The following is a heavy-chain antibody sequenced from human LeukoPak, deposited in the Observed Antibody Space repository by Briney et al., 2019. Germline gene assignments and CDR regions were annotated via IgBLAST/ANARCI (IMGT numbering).Heavy chain of an antibody. V-gene: IGHV4-39*07. CDR2: IYYSGST. D-gene: IGHD6-19*01. Sequence: SETLSLTCAVSGGSISSTTSYWGWIRQPPGKGLEWIGRIYYSGSTFYNPSLKSRVTISVDTSKNQFSLKLSSVTAADTAVYYCARDLDYSSGWYFDYWGQGTLVTVSS. CDR1: GGSISSTTSY. J-gene: IGHJ4*02. CDR3: ARDLDYSSGWYFDY.